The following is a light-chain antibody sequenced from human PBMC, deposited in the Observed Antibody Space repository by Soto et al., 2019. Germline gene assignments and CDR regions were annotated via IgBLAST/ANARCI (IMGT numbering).Light chain of an antibody. CDR2: DNS. CDR1: SSNIGNNY. V-gene: IGLV1-51*01. J-gene: IGLJ2*01. Sequence: QSVLTQPPSVSAAPGQKVTISCSGSSSNIGNNYVSWYQQFPGTAPKLLIYDNSKRPSGIPDRFSGSRSGTSATLGITGLQPGEEADYYCGTWDSNLRVVFGGGHKLTVL. CDR3: GTWDSNLRVV.